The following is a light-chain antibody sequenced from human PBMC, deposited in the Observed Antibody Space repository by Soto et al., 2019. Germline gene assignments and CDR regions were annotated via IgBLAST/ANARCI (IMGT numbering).Light chain of an antibody. CDR1: QRVSSR. J-gene: IGKJ5*01. V-gene: IGKV3-11*01. CDR3: QQYDNLPIA. CDR2: DVS. Sequence: EIVLTQSPVTLSLSPGERATLSCGASQRVSSRLTWYQQKPGQAPRLLIYDVSNRATGIPSRFSGSGSGTDFTFTISSLQPEDIATYYCQQYDNLPIAFGQGTRLEIK.